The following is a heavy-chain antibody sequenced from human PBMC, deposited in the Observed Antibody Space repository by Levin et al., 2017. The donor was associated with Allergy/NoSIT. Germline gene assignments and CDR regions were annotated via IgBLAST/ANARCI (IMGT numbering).Heavy chain of an antibody. J-gene: IGHJ4*02. CDR2: ISSSSGTI. Sequence: ASVKVSCAASGFTFSTSSMNWVRQAPGKGLEWVSYISSSSGTIYSADSVKGRFTISRDNAKNSVYLQMNSLRNEDTAVYYCARDSGYSFDYWGQGTVVTVSS. V-gene: IGHV3-48*02. CDR3: ARDSGYSFDY. D-gene: IGHD5-18*01. CDR1: GFTFSTSS.